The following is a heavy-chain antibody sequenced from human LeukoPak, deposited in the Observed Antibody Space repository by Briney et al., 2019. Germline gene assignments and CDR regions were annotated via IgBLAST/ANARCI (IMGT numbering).Heavy chain of an antibody. CDR2: INPSGGST. J-gene: IGHJ4*02. Sequence: ASVKVSCKASGYTFTSYYMHWVRQAPGQGLEWMGIINPSGGSTSYAQKFQGRVTMTEDTSTDTAYMELSSLRSEDTAVYYCATPRDSSGWRLDFDYWGQGTLVTVSS. CDR1: GYTFTSYY. D-gene: IGHD6-19*01. CDR3: ATPRDSSGWRLDFDY. V-gene: IGHV1-46*01.